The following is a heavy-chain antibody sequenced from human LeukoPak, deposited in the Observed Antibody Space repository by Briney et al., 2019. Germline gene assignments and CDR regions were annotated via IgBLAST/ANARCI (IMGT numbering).Heavy chain of an antibody. CDR1: GFTFSSYA. V-gene: IGHV3-23*01. D-gene: IGHD2-2*01. J-gene: IGHJ3*02. CDR3: AKDRKYQLLRDAFDI. CDR2: ISGSGGST. Sequence: PGGSLGLSCAASGFTFSSYAMSWVRQAPGKGLEWVSAISGSGGSTYYADSVKGRFTISRDNFKNTLYLQMNSLRAEDTAVYYCAKDRKYQLLRDAFDIWGQGTMVTVSS.